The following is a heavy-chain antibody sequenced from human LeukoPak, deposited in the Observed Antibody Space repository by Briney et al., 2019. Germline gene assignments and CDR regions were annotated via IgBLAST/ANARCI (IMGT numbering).Heavy chain of an antibody. CDR2: ISGSGDTT. V-gene: IGHV3-23*01. Sequence: GGSLRLSCSASGFTFTNYAMSWVRQAPGKGLEWVSGISGSGDTTYYADSVKGRFTISRDNSENTLYLQMNSLRAEDTALYYCAKALYYDGSGSSHRTFDYWGQGTLVTVSS. J-gene: IGHJ4*02. CDR1: GFTFTNYA. D-gene: IGHD3-22*01. CDR3: AKALYYDGSGSSHRTFDY.